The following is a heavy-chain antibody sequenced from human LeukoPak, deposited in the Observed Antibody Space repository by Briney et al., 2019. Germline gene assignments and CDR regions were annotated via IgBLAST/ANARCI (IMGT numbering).Heavy chain of an antibody. V-gene: IGHV1-69*06. CDR3: ARGGATYYYYYMDV. CDR1: GGTFSSYA. Sequence: GASVKVSCKASGGTFSSYAISWVRQAPGQGLEWMGGIIPIFGTANYAQKFQGRVTITADKSTSTAYMELSSLRSEDTAVYYCARGGATYYYYYMDVWGKGTTVTVSS. CDR2: IIPIFGTA. J-gene: IGHJ6*03. D-gene: IGHD5-12*01.